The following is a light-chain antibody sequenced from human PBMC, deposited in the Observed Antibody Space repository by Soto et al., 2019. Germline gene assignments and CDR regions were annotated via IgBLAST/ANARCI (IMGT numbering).Light chain of an antibody. J-gene: IGLJ2*01. V-gene: IGLV1-44*01. CDR1: SSNIGSNT. CDR3: AAWDDSLNGLA. CDR2: SNN. Sequence: QSVLTQSPSASGTPGQRVTISCSGSSSNIGSNTVNWYQQLPGTAPKLLIYSNNQRPSGVPDRFSGSKSGTSASLAISGLQSEDEADYHCAAWDDSLNGLAFGGGTKLTVL.